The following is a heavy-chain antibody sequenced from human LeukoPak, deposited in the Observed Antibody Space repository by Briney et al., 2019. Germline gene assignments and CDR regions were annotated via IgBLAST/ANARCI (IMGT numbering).Heavy chain of an antibody. J-gene: IGHJ4*02. D-gene: IGHD3-9*01. V-gene: IGHV4-30-2*01. CDR1: GGSISSGGYS. CDR3: ARGPVYYDILTGFSGAYYFDY. Sequence: PSGTLSLTCAVSGGSISSGGYSWSWIRQPPGKGLEWIGYIYHSGSTYYNPPLKSRVTISVDRSKNQFSLKLSSVTAADTAVYYCARGPVYYDILTGFSGAYYFDYWGQGTLVTVSS. CDR2: IYHSGST.